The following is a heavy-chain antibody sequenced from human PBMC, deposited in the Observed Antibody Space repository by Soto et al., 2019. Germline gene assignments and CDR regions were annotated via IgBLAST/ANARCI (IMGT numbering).Heavy chain of an antibody. CDR2: ISSSGDAT. D-gene: IGHD3-3*01. CDR3: AKNGDFWSWGMDV. Sequence: PGGSLSLSCAASGFTFSTYAMTWVRQAPGKGLEWVSIISSSGDATYYLDSVKGRFTISRDNSRNTLHLQMNSLRAEDAAVYFCAKNGDFWSWGMDVWGQGTTVTVSS. J-gene: IGHJ6*02. V-gene: IGHV3-23*01. CDR1: GFTFSTYA.